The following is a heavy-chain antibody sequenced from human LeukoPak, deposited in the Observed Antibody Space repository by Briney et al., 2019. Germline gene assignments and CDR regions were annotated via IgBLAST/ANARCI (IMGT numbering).Heavy chain of an antibody. CDR1: GYSINSGYY. Sequence: SETLSLTCTVSGYSINSGYYWGWIRQPPGKGLESIGTIYHSGSTYYNPSLKSRVTISVDTSKNQFSLKLSSVTAADTAVYYCAGVQSGWSVEYWGQGTLVTVSS. V-gene: IGHV4-38-2*02. D-gene: IGHD6-19*01. CDR3: AGVQSGWSVEY. CDR2: IYHSGST. J-gene: IGHJ4*02.